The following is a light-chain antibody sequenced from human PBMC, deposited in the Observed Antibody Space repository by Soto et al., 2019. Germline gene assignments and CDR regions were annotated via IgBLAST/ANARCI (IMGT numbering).Light chain of an antibody. V-gene: IGKV1-33*01. CDR1: QDISNY. CDR2: DAS. Sequence: DIQMTQSPSSLSASVGERVTITCQASQDISNYLNWYQQKPGKAPKLLIYDASNLETGVPSRFSGSGSVTDFTFTISSLQPEDIGTYYCQQYDDLPRTFGQGTKLEI. J-gene: IGKJ2*01. CDR3: QQYDDLPRT.